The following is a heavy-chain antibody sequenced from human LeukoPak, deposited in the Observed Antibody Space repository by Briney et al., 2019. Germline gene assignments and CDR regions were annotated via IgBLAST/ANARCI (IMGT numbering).Heavy chain of an antibody. Sequence: PGGSLRLSCAASGFTFSSYAMHWVRQAPGKGLERVAVISYDGSNKYYADSVKGRLTISRDNSKNTLYLQMNSLRAEDTAVYYCARDLYYYDSSGYPFDYWGQGTLVTVSS. CDR2: ISYDGSNK. CDR1: GFTFSSYA. J-gene: IGHJ4*02. CDR3: ARDLYYYDSSGYPFDY. D-gene: IGHD3-22*01. V-gene: IGHV3-30*04.